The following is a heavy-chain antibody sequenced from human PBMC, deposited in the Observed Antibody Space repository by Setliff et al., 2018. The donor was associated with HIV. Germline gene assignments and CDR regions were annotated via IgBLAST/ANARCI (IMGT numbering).Heavy chain of an antibody. Sequence: VASVKVSCKASRGTFSSYAVNWVRQAPGQGLEWMGRIIPVFGTANYAQNFQGRVTITADKSMSTAYMELSSLRSDDTAVYYCARDRTSWILEGAGAFGIWGQGTMVTVSS. CDR2: IIPVFGTA. J-gene: IGHJ3*02. CDR1: RGTFSSYA. D-gene: IGHD6-13*01. CDR3: ARDRTSWILEGAGAFGI. V-gene: IGHV1-69*06.